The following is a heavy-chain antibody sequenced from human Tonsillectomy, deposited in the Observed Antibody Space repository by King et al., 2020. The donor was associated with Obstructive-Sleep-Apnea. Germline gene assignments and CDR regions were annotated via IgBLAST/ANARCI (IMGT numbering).Heavy chain of an antibody. Sequence: VQLVESGAEVKKPGDSLKISCEGTGYTFTNYWIAWVRQMPGQGLECMGIIYPGDSETRYSPSFQGQVIFSVDKSIRSAYLQWTSLKASDSAMYYCARLSIENSGLRPGLDYWGQGTLVTVSS. J-gene: IGHJ4*02. CDR2: IYPGDSET. V-gene: IGHV5-51*01. CDR3: ARLSIENSGLRPGLDY. CDR1: GYTFTNYW. D-gene: IGHD2-15*01.